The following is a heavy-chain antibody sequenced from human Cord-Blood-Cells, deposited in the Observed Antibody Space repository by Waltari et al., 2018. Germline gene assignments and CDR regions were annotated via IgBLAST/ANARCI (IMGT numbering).Heavy chain of an antibody. Sequence: QVQLVQSGAEVKKPGASVKVSCKASGYTFTGYYMHWVRQARGQGLEWMGWINPNSGGTNYAQKFQGWVTMTRDTSNSTAYMELSRRRADDTAVYYCARDQGGEYSSSHLDYWGQGTLVTVSS. D-gene: IGHD6-13*01. CDR1: GYTFTGYY. CDR3: ARDQGGEYSSSHLDY. CDR2: INPNSGGT. V-gene: IGHV1-2*04. J-gene: IGHJ4*02.